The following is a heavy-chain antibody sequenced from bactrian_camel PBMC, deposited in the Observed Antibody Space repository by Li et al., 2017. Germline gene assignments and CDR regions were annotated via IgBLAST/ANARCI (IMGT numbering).Heavy chain of an antibody. CDR1: AYTPANVR. J-gene: IGHJ4*01. V-gene: IGHV3S53*01. CDR2: LASDGSS. D-gene: IGHD6*01. CDR3: AADQLYGTCRDVLDFPA. Sequence: HVQLVESGGGSVQAGGSLRLSCAFDAYTPANVRMAWFRQAPGKEREGVASLASDGSSIYANSLKGRFSITRDKAKDLVYLQMNGLQPEDTGVYYCAADQLYGTCRDVLDFPARGQGSQVTVSS.